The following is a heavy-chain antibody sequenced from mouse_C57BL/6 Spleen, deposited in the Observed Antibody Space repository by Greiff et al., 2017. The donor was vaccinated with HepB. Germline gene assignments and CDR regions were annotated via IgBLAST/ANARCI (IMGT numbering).Heavy chain of an antibody. V-gene: IGHV1-66*01. CDR3: ARGYYGELYIEV. D-gene: IGHD1-1*01. J-gene: IGHJ1*03. Sequence: VQLQQSGPELVKPGASVKISCKASGYSFTSYYIHWVKQRPGQGLEWIGWIYPGSGNTKYNEKFKGKATLTADTSSSTAYMQLSSLTSEDSAVSYCARGYYGELYIEVWGKGTPVTVSS. CDR2: IYPGSGNT. CDR1: GYSFTSYY.